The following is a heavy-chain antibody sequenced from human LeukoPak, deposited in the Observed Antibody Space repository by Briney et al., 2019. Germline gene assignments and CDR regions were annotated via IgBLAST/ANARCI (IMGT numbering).Heavy chain of an antibody. J-gene: IGHJ6*04. V-gene: IGHV3-23*01. CDR3: AELGITMIGGV. Sequence: PGGSLRLSCAASGFTFGSYAMSWVRQAPGKGLEGVSDINGSGGSTYYTDSVKGRFTISRDNAKNSLYLQMNSLRAEDTAVYYCAELGITMIGGVWGKGTTVTISS. D-gene: IGHD3-10*02. CDR1: GFTFGSYA. CDR2: INGSGGST.